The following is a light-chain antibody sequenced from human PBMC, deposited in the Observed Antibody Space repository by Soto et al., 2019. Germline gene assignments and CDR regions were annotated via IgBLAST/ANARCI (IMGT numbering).Light chain of an antibody. CDR2: AAS. Sequence: DIQLTQSPSFLSASVGDRVTITCRASQGISSYLAWYQQKPGKAPKLLIYAASTLQSGVPSRFSGSGSGTECTLTISSMQTADFAHYHCQQLNSYPRTFGQGTKVDIK. CDR3: QQLNSYPRT. CDR1: QGISSY. J-gene: IGKJ1*01. V-gene: IGKV1-9*01.